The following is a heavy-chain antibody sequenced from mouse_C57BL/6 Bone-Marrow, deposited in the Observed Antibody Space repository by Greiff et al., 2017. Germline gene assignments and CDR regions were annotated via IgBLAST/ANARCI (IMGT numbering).Heavy chain of an antibody. D-gene: IGHD1-1*01. J-gene: IGHJ3*01. CDR2: IDPTSGGT. CDR3: ARAIYYYGSSSPY. Sequence: QVQLQQPGAELVKPGASVKLSCKASGYTFTSYWMHWVKQRPGRGLEWIGRIDPTSGGTKYNEKFKSKATLTVDKPSSTAYMQLSSLTSEDSAVYYCARAIYYYGSSSPYWGQGTLVTVSA. CDR1: GYTFTSYW. V-gene: IGHV1-72*01.